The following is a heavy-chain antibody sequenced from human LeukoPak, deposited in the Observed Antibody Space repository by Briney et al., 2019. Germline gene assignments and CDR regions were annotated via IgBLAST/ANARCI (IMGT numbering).Heavy chain of an antibody. CDR3: ARDLATDGYFPLYGMDV. CDR1: GFTFSSYW. Sequence: GGSLRLSCAASGFTFSSYWMSRVRQAPGKGLEWVANIKQDGSEKYYVDSVKGRFTISRDNAKNSLYLQMNSLRAEDTAVYYCARDLATDGYFPLYGMDVWGQGTTVTVSS. D-gene: IGHD1-1*01. J-gene: IGHJ6*02. V-gene: IGHV3-7*01. CDR2: IKQDGSEK.